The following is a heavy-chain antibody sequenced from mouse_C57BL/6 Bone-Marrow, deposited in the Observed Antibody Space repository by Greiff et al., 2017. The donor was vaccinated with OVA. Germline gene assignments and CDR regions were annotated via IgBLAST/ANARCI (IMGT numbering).Heavy chain of an antibody. J-gene: IGHJ2*01. CDR1: GYTFTSYW. Sequence: QVQLQQPGAELVKPGASVKLSCKASGYTFTSYWMQWVKQRPGQGLEWIGEIDPSDSYTNYNQKFKGKATLTVDTSSSPAYMQLSSLTSEDSAVYYCARAGSDGYDDWGQGTTLTVSS. D-gene: IGHD2-3*01. CDR3: ARAGSDGYDD. V-gene: IGHV1-50*01. CDR2: IDPSDSYT.